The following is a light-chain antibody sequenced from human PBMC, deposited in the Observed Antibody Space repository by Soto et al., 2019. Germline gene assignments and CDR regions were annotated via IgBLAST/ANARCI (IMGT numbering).Light chain of an antibody. V-gene: IGLV2-11*01. CDR3: CSYAGNYTGV. Sequence: QSALTQPRSVSGSPGQSVTISCTGTSSDVGYYNYVSWYQQHPGKAPKLMIYDVTKRPSGVPDRFSGSKSGNTASLTISGLQAEDEADYYCCSYAGNYTGVFGGGTKVTVL. J-gene: IGLJ3*02. CDR1: SSDVGYYNY. CDR2: DVT.